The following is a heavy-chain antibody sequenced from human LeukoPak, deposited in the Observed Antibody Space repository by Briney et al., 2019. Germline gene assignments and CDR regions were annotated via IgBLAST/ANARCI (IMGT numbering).Heavy chain of an antibody. Sequence: GGSLRLSCAASGFPFNNYAMGWVRQAPGNWLEWVSVISSSGHATHYADSVKGRFTISRDNSKNTVYLQMNSLRAEDTAVYYCANEGPNFDYWGQGTLVTVSS. D-gene: IGHD2-8*01. CDR2: ISSSGHAT. CDR3: ANEGPNFDY. CDR1: GFPFNNYA. V-gene: IGHV3-23*01. J-gene: IGHJ4*02.